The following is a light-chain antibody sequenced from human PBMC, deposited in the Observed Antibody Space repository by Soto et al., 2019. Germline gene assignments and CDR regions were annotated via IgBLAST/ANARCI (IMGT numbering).Light chain of an antibody. CDR2: GAS. CDR1: QSVSSN. CDR3: KQYNNWPPLT. J-gene: IGKJ4*01. V-gene: IGKV3-15*01. Sequence: EIVMTQSPATLSVSPGERATLSCRASQSVSSNLAWYQQKPGQAPRLLIYGASTRATGIPARFSGSRSGTEVTITISSLQSEDVAVYYCKQYNNWPPLTFGGGTKVEIK.